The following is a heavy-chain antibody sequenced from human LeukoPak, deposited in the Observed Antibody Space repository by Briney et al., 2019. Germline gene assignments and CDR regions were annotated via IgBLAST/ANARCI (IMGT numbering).Heavy chain of an antibody. D-gene: IGHD1/OR15-1a*01. CDR1: GFTFSNYY. J-gene: IGHJ4*02. CDR3: ARENNRQFDY. CDR2: ISTSGTYT. V-gene: IGHV3-21*01. Sequence: PGGSLRLSCAASGFTFSNYYMTWVPQAPGKGLEWVSSISTSGTYTHYADSVKGRFTISRDNAENSLYLRMNSLRAEDTAVYYCARENNRQFDYWGQGTLVTVSP.